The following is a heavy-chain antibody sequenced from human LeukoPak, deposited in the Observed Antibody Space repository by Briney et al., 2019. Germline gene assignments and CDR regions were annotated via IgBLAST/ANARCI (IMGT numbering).Heavy chain of an antibody. CDR1: GFSFSCSA. CDR3: TRQGDYGDYRS. D-gene: IGHD4-17*01. V-gene: IGHV3-73*01. CDR2: IRSKANSDAT. Sequence: GGSLILSCAASGFSFSCSAMHSVPQTSGKVLEWVGRIRSKANSDATAYGASVKGRFTISRDDSKNTAYLQMNSLKTEDTAVYYCTRQGDYGDYRSWGQGTLVTVSS. J-gene: IGHJ5*02.